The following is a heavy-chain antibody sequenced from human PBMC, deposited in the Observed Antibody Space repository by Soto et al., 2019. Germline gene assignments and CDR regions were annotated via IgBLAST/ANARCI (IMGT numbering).Heavy chain of an antibody. CDR3: ATRFYGDYVDY. D-gene: IGHD4-17*01. CDR2: IYYSGST. J-gene: IGHJ4*02. CDR1: GGSISSYY. V-gene: IGHV4-59*12. Sequence: SETLSLTCTVSGGSISSYYWSWIRQPPGKGLEWIGYIYYSGSTNYNPSLKSRVTISVDTSKNQFSLKLSSVTAADTAVYYCATRFYGDYVDYWGQGTLVTVSS.